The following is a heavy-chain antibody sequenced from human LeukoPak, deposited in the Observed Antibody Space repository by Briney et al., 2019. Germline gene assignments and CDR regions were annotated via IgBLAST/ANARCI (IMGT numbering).Heavy chain of an antibody. Sequence: GGSLRLSCAASGFTFSSYSVNWVRQAPGKGLEWVANIKQDGSEKYYVDSVKGRFTISRDNAKNSLYLQMDSLRAEDTAVYYCARGSPYYYDSSGPRFDYWGQGTLVTVSS. CDR3: ARGSPYYYDSSGPRFDY. D-gene: IGHD3-22*01. V-gene: IGHV3-7*01. CDR2: IKQDGSEK. J-gene: IGHJ4*02. CDR1: GFTFSSYS.